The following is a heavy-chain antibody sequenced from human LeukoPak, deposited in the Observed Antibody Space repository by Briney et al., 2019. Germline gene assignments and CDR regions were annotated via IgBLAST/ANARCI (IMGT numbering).Heavy chain of an antibody. D-gene: IGHD1-26*01. CDR2: ISGSGGST. Sequence: GGSLRLSCAASGFTFSSYAMSWVRQAPGKGLEWVSAISGSGGSTYYADSVKGRFAISRDNSKNTLYLQMNSLRAEDTAVYYCAKYKWVLLYYFDYWGQGTLVTVSS. V-gene: IGHV3-23*01. CDR1: GFTFSSYA. J-gene: IGHJ4*02. CDR3: AKYKWVLLYYFDY.